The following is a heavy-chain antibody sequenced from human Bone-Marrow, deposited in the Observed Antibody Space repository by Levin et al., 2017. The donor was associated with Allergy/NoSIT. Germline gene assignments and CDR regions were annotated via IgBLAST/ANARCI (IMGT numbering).Heavy chain of an antibody. D-gene: IGHD4-17*01. CDR2: IFHSGSP. J-gene: IGHJ6*03. Sequence: SETLSLTCVVSGHSFDRHYYWGWIRQPPGKGLEWIGAIFHSGSPYYNPSLRSRVTISIDPSKNHFSLELASVTAADTAVYYCARTAVPLPYYFYMDVWGEGTTVVVSS. CDR1: GHSFDRHYY. CDR3: ARTAVPLPYYFYMDV. V-gene: IGHV4-38-2*01.